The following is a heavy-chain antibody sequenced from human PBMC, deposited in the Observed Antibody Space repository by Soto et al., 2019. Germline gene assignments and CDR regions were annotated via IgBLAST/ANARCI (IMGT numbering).Heavy chain of an antibody. CDR3: AIVQILEWLSYPPYYYAY. V-gene: IGHV1-18*01. Sequence: AAVKVSCKASGYTFTSYGISWVRQAPGQGLEWMGWISAYNGNTNYAQKLQGRVTMTTDTSTSTAYMELRSLRSDDTAVYYCAIVQILEWLSYPPYYYAYSGQRSLDPVSS. CDR1: GYTFTSYG. CDR2: ISAYNGNT. D-gene: IGHD3-3*01. J-gene: IGHJ4*02.